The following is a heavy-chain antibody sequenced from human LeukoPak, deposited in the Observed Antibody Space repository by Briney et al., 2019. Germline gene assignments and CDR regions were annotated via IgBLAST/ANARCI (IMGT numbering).Heavy chain of an antibody. D-gene: IGHD3-22*01. V-gene: IGHV1-24*01. CDR3: ARGQFGYYYDSSGYLNFDY. Sequence: ASVKVSCKVSGYTLTESSMHWVRQAPGKGLEWMGGFDPEDGETTYAQKFQGRVTMTEDTSTDTAYMELSSLRSEGTAVYYCARGQFGYYYDSSGYLNFDYWGQGTLVTVSS. CDR1: GYTLTESS. J-gene: IGHJ4*02. CDR2: FDPEDGET.